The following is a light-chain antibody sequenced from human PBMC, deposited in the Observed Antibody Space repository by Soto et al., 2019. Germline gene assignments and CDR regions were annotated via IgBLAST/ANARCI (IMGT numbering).Light chain of an antibody. CDR2: DAS. J-gene: IGKJ4*01. CDR3: QQHKSYPVT. Sequence: IQMTQSPSTLSASVGDRVTITCRASQTINIWLSWYQQKPGKAPKLLIYDASNLKTGVASRFSGSGSGTEFTLTISSLQPDDFATYYCQQHKSYPVTFGGGTKVDIK. V-gene: IGKV1-5*01. CDR1: QTINIW.